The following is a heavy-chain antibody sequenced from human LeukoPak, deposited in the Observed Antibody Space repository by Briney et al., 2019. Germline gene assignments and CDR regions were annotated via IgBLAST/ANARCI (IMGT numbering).Heavy chain of an antibody. Sequence: SETLSLTCTVSGGSTSSNYWSWIRQPAGKGLEWIGRIYTSGSTNYNPSLKSRVTMSVDTSKNQFSLKLSSVNAADTAMYYCARDVVGATTDAFDIWGQGTRVTVSP. V-gene: IGHV4-4*07. CDR2: IYTSGST. CDR1: GGSTSSNY. CDR3: ARDVVGATTDAFDI. D-gene: IGHD1-26*01. J-gene: IGHJ3*02.